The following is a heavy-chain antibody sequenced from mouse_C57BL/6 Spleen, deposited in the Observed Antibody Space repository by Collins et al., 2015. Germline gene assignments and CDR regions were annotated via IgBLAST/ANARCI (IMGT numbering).Heavy chain of an antibody. J-gene: IGHJ4*01. D-gene: IGHD2-1*01. Sequence: QVQLQQSDAELVKPGASVKISCKVSGYTFTDHTIHWMKQTPRQGPEWIGAIYPGNGDTSYNQKFKGKATLTVDKSSSTAYTQLSSLTSEDSAVYFCARDRYYGNYYYAMDYWGQGTSVTVSS. V-gene: IGHV1-78*01. CDR1: GYTFTDHT. CDR3: ARDRYYGNYYYAMDY. CDR2: IYPGNGDT.